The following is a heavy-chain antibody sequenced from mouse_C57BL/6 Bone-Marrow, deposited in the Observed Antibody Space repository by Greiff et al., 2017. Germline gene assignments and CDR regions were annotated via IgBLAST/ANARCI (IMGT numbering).Heavy chain of an antibody. CDR2: ISPYYGDA. J-gene: IGHJ3*01. CDR1: GYTFTDYA. CDR3: TTRTIYDGYYGRAY. V-gene: IGHV1-67*01. D-gene: IGHD2-3*01. Sequence: QVQLQQSGPELVRPGVSVKISCKGSGYTFTDYAMHWVKQSHAKSLEWIGVISPYYGDASYNQKFKDKATMTVDKSSSTAYLQLSSLTSEDTTVYYCTTRTIYDGYYGRAYWGQGTLVTVSA.